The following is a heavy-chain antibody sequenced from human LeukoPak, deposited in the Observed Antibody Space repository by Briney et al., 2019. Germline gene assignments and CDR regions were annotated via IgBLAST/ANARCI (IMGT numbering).Heavy chain of an antibody. CDR2: IYYSGST. V-gene: IGHV4-30-4*01. D-gene: IGHD2-2*01. Sequence: SETLSLTCTVSGGSISSGDYYWSWIRQPPGKGLEWIGYIYYSGSTYYNPSLKSRVTISVDTSKNQFSLKLSSVTAADTAVYYCARAVDESVVVPAAALEYYYFDYWGQGTLVTVSS. CDR1: GGSISSGDYY. J-gene: IGHJ4*02. CDR3: ARAVDESVVVPAAALEYYYFDY.